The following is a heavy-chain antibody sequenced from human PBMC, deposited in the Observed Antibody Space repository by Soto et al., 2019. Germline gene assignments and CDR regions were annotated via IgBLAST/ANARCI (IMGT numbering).Heavy chain of an antibody. J-gene: IGHJ6*03. CDR3: ARRRDSSSWVYYYYMDV. CDR2: INHSGST. V-gene: IGHV4-34*01. D-gene: IGHD6-13*01. Sequence: SETLSLTCAVYGGSFSGYYWSWIRQPPGKGLEWIGEINHSGSTNYNPSLKSRVTISVDTSKNQFSLKLSSVTAADTAVYYCARRRDSSSWVYYYYMDVWGKGTTVTVSS. CDR1: GGSFSGYY.